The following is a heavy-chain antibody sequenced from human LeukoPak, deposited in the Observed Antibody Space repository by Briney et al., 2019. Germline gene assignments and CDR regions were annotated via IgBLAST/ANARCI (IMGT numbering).Heavy chain of an antibody. J-gene: IGHJ4*02. Sequence: SETLSLTCTVSGGSISSYYWSWIRQPPGKGLEWIGEINHSGSTNYNPSLKSRVTISVDTSKNQFSLKLSSVTAADTAVYYCARLSYDYVWGSYRYTGTVAAYYFDYWGQGTLVTVSS. CDR3: ARLSYDYVWGSYRYTGTVAAYYFDY. CDR2: INHSGST. V-gene: IGHV4-34*01. D-gene: IGHD3-16*02. CDR1: GGSISSYY.